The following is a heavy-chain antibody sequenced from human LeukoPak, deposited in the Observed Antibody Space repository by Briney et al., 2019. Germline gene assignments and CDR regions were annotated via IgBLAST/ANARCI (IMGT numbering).Heavy chain of an antibody. Sequence: PSETLSLTCSVSGGSISSSSYYWGWIRQPPGKGLEWIGSIYYSGSTYYNPSLKSRVTISVDTSKNQFSLKLSSVTAADTAVYYCARQGDFWSGYYFGYWGQGTLVTVSS. V-gene: IGHV4-39*01. CDR3: ARQGDFWSGYYFGY. CDR1: GGSISSSSYY. D-gene: IGHD3-3*01. J-gene: IGHJ4*02. CDR2: IYYSGST.